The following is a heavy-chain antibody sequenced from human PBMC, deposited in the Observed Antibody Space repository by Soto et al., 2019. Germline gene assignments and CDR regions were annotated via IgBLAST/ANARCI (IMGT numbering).Heavy chain of an antibody. V-gene: IGHV3-23*01. D-gene: IGHD3-3*01. CDR3: AKDDSLEWFFPLDA. CDR1: GFTFRSYA. J-gene: IGHJ5*02. Sequence: EVHLLESGGGLVQPGGSLRLSCSASGFTFRSYAMSWVRQAPGKGLEWVSGISGGGSDTYYSDSVRGRFTISRDNSENTLYLQMTSLRVEDSAVYFCAKDDSLEWFFPLDAWGQGTLVTVSS. CDR2: ISGGGSDT.